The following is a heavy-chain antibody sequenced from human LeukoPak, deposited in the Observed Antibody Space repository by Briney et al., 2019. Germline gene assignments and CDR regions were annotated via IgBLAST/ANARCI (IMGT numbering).Heavy chain of an antibody. CDR1: GGSFSGYY. CDR2: INHSGST. V-gene: IGHV4-34*01. CDR3: ARSGGPCSRHYYYYGMDV. J-gene: IGHJ6*02. D-gene: IGHD2-21*01. Sequence: SETLSLTCAVYGGSFSGYYWSWIRQPPGKGLEWIGEINHSGSTNYNPSLKSRVTISVDTSKNQFSLKLSSVAAADTAVYYCARSGGPCSRHYYYYGMDVWGQGTTVTVSS.